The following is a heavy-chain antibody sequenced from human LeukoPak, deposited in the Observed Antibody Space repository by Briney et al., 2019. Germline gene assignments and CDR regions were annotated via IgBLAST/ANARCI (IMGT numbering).Heavy chain of an antibody. D-gene: IGHD6-13*01. CDR2: IYHSGST. V-gene: IGHV4-38-2*02. CDR1: GYSISIGYY. J-gene: IGHJ6*03. CDR3: ARTTEAHSWRTRYYDYYMDV. Sequence: PSETLSLTCTVSGYSISIGYYWGWIRQPPGKGLEWIGSIYHSGSTYYNPSLKSRVTISVDTSKNQFSLKLSSVTAADTAVYYCARTTEAHSWRTRYYDYYMDVWGKGTTVTVSS.